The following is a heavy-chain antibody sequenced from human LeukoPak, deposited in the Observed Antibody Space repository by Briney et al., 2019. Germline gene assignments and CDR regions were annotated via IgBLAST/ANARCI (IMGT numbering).Heavy chain of an antibody. CDR2: IYTSGST. CDR1: GGSISSGSYY. CDR3: ARDQYSSGWYGYNWFDP. Sequence: SETLSLTCTVSGGSISSGSYYWSWIRQPAGKGLEWIGRIYTSGSTNYNPSLKSRVTISVDTSKNQVSLKLSSVTAADTAVYYCARDQYSSGWYGYNWFDPWGQGTLVTVSS. D-gene: IGHD6-19*01. V-gene: IGHV4-61*02. J-gene: IGHJ5*02.